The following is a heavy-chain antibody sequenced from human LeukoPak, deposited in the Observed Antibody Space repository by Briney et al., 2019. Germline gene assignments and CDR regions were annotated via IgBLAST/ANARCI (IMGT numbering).Heavy chain of an antibody. Sequence: SVKVSCKASGGTFSSYAISWVRQAPGQGLEWMGGIIPIFGTANYAQKFQGRVTITADESTSTAYMELRSLRSDDTAVYYCARDRYVLRFFSYYYYMDVWGKGTTVTVSS. CDR1: GGTFSSYA. CDR3: ARDRYVLRFFSYYYYMDV. CDR2: IIPIFGTA. J-gene: IGHJ6*03. D-gene: IGHD3-3*01. V-gene: IGHV1-69*13.